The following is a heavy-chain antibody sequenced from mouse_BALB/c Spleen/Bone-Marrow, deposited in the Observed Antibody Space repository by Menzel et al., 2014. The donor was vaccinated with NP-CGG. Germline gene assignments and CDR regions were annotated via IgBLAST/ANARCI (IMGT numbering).Heavy chain of an antibody. V-gene: IGHV5-12-2*01. CDR3: ARQSYEGFAY. CDR1: GFTFSSYT. J-gene: IGHJ3*01. D-gene: IGHD2-3*01. CDR2: ISNGGGST. Sequence: DVHLVESGGNLVQPGGSLKLSCAASGFTFSSYTMSWVRQTPEKRLEWVAYISNGGGSTYYPDTVKGRFTISRDNATNALYLQMSSLKSEDTAMYYCARQSYEGFAYWGQGTLVTVPA.